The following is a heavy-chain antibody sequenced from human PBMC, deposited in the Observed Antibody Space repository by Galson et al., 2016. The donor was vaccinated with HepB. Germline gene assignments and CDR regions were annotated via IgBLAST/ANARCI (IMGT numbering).Heavy chain of an antibody. CDR2: VYHRGDT. CDR1: GGSISTNNW. Sequence: ETLSPTCAVSGGSISTNNWWSWVRQPPGKGLEWIGQVYHRGDTNYNPSLRSRVTMSVDKSKNRFSLKLTSVTAADTARYFCAREAPRDYFDYWGQGTLVTVST. J-gene: IGHJ4*02. CDR3: AREAPRDYFDY. V-gene: IGHV4-4*01.